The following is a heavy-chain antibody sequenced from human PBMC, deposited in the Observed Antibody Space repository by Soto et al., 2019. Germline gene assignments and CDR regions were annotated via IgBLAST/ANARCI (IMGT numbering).Heavy chain of an antibody. D-gene: IGHD3-10*01. Sequence: SETLSLTCAVYGGSFSGYYWSWIRQPPGKGLEWIGEINHSGSTNYNPSLKSRVTISVDTSKNQFSLKLSSVTAADTAVYYCARAYYYGSGSPSYNRFDPWGQGTLVTVSS. J-gene: IGHJ5*02. CDR2: INHSGST. CDR3: ARAYYYGSGSPSYNRFDP. CDR1: GGSFSGYY. V-gene: IGHV4-34*01.